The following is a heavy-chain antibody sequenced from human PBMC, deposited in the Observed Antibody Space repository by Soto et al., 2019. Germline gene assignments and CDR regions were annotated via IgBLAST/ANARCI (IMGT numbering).Heavy chain of an antibody. CDR3: ANLLGYCSSTSCDYYGMDV. Sequence: GGSLRLSCAASGFTFSSYAMHWVRQAPGKGLERVAVISYDGSNKYYADSVKGRFTISRDNSKNTLYPQMNSLRAEDTAVYYCANLLGYCSSTSCDYYGMDVWGQGTTVTVSS. CDR2: ISYDGSNK. D-gene: IGHD2-2*01. V-gene: IGHV3-30-3*01. CDR1: GFTFSSYA. J-gene: IGHJ6*02.